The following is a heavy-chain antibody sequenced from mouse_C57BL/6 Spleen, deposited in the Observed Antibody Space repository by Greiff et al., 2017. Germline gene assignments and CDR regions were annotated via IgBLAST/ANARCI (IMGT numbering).Heavy chain of an antibody. CDR3: AREGDGYYVAD. D-gene: IGHD2-3*01. CDR2: IYPSDSET. CDR1: GYTFTSYW. Sequence: VQLQQPGAELVRPGSSVKLSCTASGYTFTSYWMDWVKQRPGQGLEWIGKIYPSDSETHYNPKFKDKATLTVDKSSSTAYLQLSSLTSEDSAVYYCAREGDGYYVADWGQGALVTVSA. V-gene: IGHV1-61*01. J-gene: IGHJ3*01.